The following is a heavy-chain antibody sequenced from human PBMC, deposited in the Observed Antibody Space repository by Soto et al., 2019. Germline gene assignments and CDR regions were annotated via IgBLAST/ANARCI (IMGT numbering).Heavy chain of an antibody. CDR1: GFTFNNYW. CDR2: INSDGSIT. V-gene: IGHV3-74*01. Sequence: GGSLRLSCAASGFTFNNYWMYWVRQAPGKGLVWVSRINSDGSITSYADSVKGRFTISRDNAKNSLYLQMNSLRAEDTALYYCARGITMSLHDAFDIWGQGTMVTVSS. CDR3: ARGITMSLHDAFDI. J-gene: IGHJ3*02. D-gene: IGHD3-22*01.